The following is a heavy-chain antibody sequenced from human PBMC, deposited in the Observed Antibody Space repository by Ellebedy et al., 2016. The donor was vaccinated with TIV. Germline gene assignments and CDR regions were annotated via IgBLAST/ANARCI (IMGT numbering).Heavy chain of an antibody. V-gene: IGHV3-48*01. D-gene: IGHD3-3*01. CDR2: ISSSSRTV. CDR3: ARDLASYDFWSGPPPYYMDV. Sequence: GGSLRLSXAASGFTFSTYAMNWVRQAPGKGPEWISYISSSSRTVYHTDSVKGRFTISRDNAKNSLFLQMNSLRAEDTAVYYCARDLASYDFWSGPPPYYMDVWGRGTTVTVSS. CDR1: GFTFSTYA. J-gene: IGHJ6*03.